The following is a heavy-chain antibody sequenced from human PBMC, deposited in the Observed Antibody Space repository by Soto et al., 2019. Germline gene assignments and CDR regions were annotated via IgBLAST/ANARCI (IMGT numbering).Heavy chain of an antibody. J-gene: IGHJ4*02. V-gene: IGHV3-23*01. Sequence: EVHILESGGDLVQPGGSLRLSCAASGFTFSSTDMSWVRQGPGKGLEWVSTIDGSGTFTYYADSVKGRFTVSRDNAKNTLYLQMNSLRAEDTAVYYCAKDGRGSGSHYNSFGYWGQGTLVTVSS. CDR2: IDGSGTFT. D-gene: IGHD3-10*01. CDR1: GFTFSSTD. CDR3: AKDGRGSGSHYNSFGY.